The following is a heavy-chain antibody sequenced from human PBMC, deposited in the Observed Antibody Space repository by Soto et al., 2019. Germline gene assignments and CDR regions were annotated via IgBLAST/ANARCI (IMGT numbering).Heavy chain of an antibody. CDR2: ISSSSSTT. CDR1: GFTFSSYS. Sequence: GSLRLSCAASGFTFSSYSMNWVRQAPGKGLEWVSYISSSSSTTYYADSVKGRFTISRDNAKNSLYLQMNSLRAEDTAVYYCARSQLYCSGGSCYEDWGQGTLVTVSS. CDR3: ARSQLYCSGGSCYED. D-gene: IGHD2-15*01. V-gene: IGHV3-48*01. J-gene: IGHJ4*02.